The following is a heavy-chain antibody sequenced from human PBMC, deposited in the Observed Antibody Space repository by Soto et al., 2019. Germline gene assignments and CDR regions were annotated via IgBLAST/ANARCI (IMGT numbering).Heavy chain of an antibody. CDR3: ATSRVFDF. J-gene: IGHJ4*02. CDR1: XXXXSDYX. CDR2: MSSSGTNV. Sequence: QVQLVESGXXXVRPGXXLRLSCAASXXXXSDYXXXXIRQSPGKGLEWLALMSSSGTNVFYADSVKGRFTISRDNAKNSLFLQMDSLKAEDTAVYYCATSRVFDFWGLGTLVSVSS. V-gene: IGHV3-11*01.